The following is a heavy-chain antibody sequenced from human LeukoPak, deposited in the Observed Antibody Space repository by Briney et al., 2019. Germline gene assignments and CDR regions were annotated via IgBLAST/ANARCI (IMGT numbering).Heavy chain of an antibody. J-gene: IGHJ4*02. CDR2: IYTTGST. D-gene: IGHD4-17*01. Sequence: GSLRLSCVASGFTFSSRDWMTWIRQPAGKGLEWIGRIYTTGSTNYNPSLESRVTISLDTSKNQFSLKLNSVTAADTAMYFCARGVMTTAYLDFWGQGILVTVSS. CDR3: ARGVMTTAYLDF. CDR1: GFTFSSRD. V-gene: IGHV4-4*07.